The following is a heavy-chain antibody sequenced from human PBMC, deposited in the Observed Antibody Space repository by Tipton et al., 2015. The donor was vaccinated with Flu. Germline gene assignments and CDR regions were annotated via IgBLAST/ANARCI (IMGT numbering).Heavy chain of an antibody. CDR1: GGSISRSSYY. CDR2: IYYTGYP. CDR3: AKVLFGWVES. D-gene: IGHD3-16*01. Sequence: LRLSCTVSGGSISRSSYYWGWIRQPPGKGLEWIGSIYYTGYPYYNSSLKSRLAMSIDTSKKQFSLRLSSVTAADTAVYYCAKVLFGWVESWAQGTLVTVSS. V-gene: IGHV4-39*07. J-gene: IGHJ5*01.